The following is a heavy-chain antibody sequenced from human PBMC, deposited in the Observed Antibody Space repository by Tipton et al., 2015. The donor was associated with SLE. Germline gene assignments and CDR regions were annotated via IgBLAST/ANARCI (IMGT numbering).Heavy chain of an antibody. CDR2: IYYSGYT. Sequence: TLSLTCTVSGGSISSSSYYWGWIRQPPGKGLEWIGSIYYSGYTYYNPSLKSRVTISVDTSKNQFSLKLSSVTAADTAVYYCARVNSSSWHPNFDYWGQGTLVTVSS. CDR1: GGSISSSSYY. CDR3: ARVNSSSWHPNFDY. D-gene: IGHD6-13*01. J-gene: IGHJ4*02. V-gene: IGHV4-39*07.